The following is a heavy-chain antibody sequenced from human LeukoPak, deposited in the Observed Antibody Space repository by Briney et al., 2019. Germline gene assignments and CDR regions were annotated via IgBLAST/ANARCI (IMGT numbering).Heavy chain of an antibody. V-gene: IGHV4-59*01. CDR2: IYYSGST. J-gene: IGHJ4*02. CDR3: ARGRYGWLPFDF. CDR1: GGSMSNYY. D-gene: IGHD3-16*01. Sequence: SETLSLTCTVSGGSMSNYYWNWIRQPPGKGLEWIGYIYYSGSTNYNPSLKSRVTISVDTSKNQLTLKLSSVTAADTAVYYCARGRYGWLPFDFWGQGTLVTVSS.